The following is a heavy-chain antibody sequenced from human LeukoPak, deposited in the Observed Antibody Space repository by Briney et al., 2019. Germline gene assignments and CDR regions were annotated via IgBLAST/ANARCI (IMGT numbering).Heavy chain of an antibody. CDR2: IYYSGST. J-gene: IGHJ3*02. D-gene: IGHD3-3*01. V-gene: IGHV4-59*01. Sequence: SETLSLTCTVSGGSISSYYWSWIRQPPGKGLEWIGYIYYSGSTNYNPSLKSRVTISVDTSKNQFSLKLSSVTAADTAVYYCARGLNNRKSGRRFDVFEIWGQGTMVTVSS. CDR1: GGSISSYY. CDR3: ARGLNNRKSGRRFDVFEI.